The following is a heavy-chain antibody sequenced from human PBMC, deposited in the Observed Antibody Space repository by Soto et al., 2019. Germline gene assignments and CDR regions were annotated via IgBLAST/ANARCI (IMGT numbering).Heavy chain of an antibody. CDR3: AKDVTYYDYVWGGYLSPLAS. Sequence: PGGSLRLSCAASGFTFSSYAMSWVRQAPGKGLKWLSAISGSGGSTYYADSVKGRFTISRDNSKKTLYLQINSLRAEDTAVYNCAKDVTYYDYVWGGYLSPLASWVQGTWVPVS. J-gene: IGHJ5*02. V-gene: IGHV3-23*01. D-gene: IGHD3-16*02. CDR1: GFTFSSYA. CDR2: ISGSGGST.